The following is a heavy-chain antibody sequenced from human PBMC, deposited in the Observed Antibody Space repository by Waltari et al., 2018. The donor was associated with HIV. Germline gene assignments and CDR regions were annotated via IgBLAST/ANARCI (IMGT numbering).Heavy chain of an antibody. J-gene: IGHJ4*02. CDR2: IRSRTYGGAT. CDR3: TRSSKLDY. Sequence: EVQLVEFGGGLVQPGRSLRLSCTGFGFSFGDFVISWFRQAPGKGLEWVGCIRSRTYGGATEYAASGKGRFTISRDDLKSVAYLQMNSLKTEDTAVYYCTRSSKLDYWGQGTLVTVSS. D-gene: IGHD4-4*01. V-gene: IGHV3-49*03. CDR1: GFSFGDFV.